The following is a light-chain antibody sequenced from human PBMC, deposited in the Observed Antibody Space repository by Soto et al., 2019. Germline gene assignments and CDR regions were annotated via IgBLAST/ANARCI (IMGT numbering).Light chain of an antibody. Sequence: IGVTQSPDSLAVYLGERATINCKTSHSVLYRSNNQNYLAWFQHKEGQPPKLLIYWASIRESGVPDRFSGSGSGTDFTLTINGLQAEDVAVYYCQQYYSWWTFCQGTKVDI. CDR3: QQYYSWWT. CDR1: HSVLYRSNNQNY. J-gene: IGKJ1*01. CDR2: WAS. V-gene: IGKV4-1*01.